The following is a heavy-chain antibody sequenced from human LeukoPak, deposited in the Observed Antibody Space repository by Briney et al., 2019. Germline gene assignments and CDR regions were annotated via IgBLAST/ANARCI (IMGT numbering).Heavy chain of an antibody. J-gene: IGHJ4*02. CDR2: IIPIFGTA. CDR1: GGTFSSYA. CDR3: ARARDIVVVPAAMVFDY. V-gene: IGHV1-69*13. Sequence: SVKVSCKASGGTFSSYAISWVRQAPGQGLEWMGGIIPIFGTANYAQKFQGRVTITADESTSTAYMEQSSLRSEDTAVYYCARARDIVVVPAAMVFDYWGQGTLVTVSS. D-gene: IGHD2-2*01.